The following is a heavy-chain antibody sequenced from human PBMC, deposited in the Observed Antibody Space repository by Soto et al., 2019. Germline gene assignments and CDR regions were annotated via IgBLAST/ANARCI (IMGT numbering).Heavy chain of an antibody. CDR3: ARDGGGESSGSTHDYYYGMDV. V-gene: IGHV3-48*02. CDR2: ISSSSSPI. D-gene: IGHD3-22*01. CDR1: GFTFSTYS. J-gene: IGHJ6*02. Sequence: EVQLVESGGGLVQPGGSLRLSCAASGFTFSTYSVNWVRQAPGKGLEWVSYISSSSSPIYYADSVKGRFTISRDNAKNSVYLQMNSLRDEDTAVYYCARDGGGESSGSTHDYYYGMDVWGRGTPVTVSS.